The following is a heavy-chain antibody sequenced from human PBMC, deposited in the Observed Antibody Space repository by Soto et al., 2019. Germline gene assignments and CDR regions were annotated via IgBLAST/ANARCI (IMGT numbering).Heavy chain of an antibody. CDR2: IIPVLDIA. D-gene: IGHD1-26*01. V-gene: IGHV1-69*02. J-gene: IGHJ4*02. CDR1: GGIFTNYT. Sequence: QVQLVQSGAEMKRPGSSVKVSCETSGGIFTNYTFNWVRQAPGQGLEWMGWIIPVLDIANYAQKFQGRITITADKSTSTAYLELTGLRSEDTAIYFCAKAPTASSPFDYLGQGTLVTVSS. CDR3: AKAPTASSPFDY.